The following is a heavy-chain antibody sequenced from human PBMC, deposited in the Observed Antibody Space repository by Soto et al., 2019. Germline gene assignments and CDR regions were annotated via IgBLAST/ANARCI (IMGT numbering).Heavy chain of an antibody. CDR1: GASVNSGDYY. V-gene: IGHV4-30-4*01. CDR2: IHYSETI. Sequence: QVQLQESGPGLVKASQTLSLTCTVSGASVNSGDYYWSWVRQPPGRGLEWIGYIHYSETIYYNSSLKSRVQILVETFKYQFSLEVSSVTAADAAVYYCARAHRYYDYPDIWGQGTTVTVSS. D-gene: IGHD3-22*01. CDR3: ARAHRYYDYPDI. J-gene: IGHJ3*02.